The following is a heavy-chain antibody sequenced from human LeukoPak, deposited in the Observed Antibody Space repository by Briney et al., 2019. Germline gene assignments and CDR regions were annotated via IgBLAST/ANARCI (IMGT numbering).Heavy chain of an antibody. Sequence: SETLSLTCTVSGGSISSYYWSWIRQPPGKGLEWIAYMYYSGSTNYNPSLKSRVTISVDTSKNQFSLKLSSVTAADTAVYYCARQRGNYYDSSGIDYWGQGTLVTVSS. V-gene: IGHV4-59*08. D-gene: IGHD3-22*01. CDR3: ARQRGNYYDSSGIDY. CDR2: MYYSGST. CDR1: GGSISSYY. J-gene: IGHJ4*02.